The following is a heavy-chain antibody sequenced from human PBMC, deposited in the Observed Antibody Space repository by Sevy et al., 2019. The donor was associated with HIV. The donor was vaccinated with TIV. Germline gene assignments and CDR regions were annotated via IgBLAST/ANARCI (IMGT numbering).Heavy chain of an antibody. V-gene: IGHV3-30*03. CDR2: ISYDGSQT. D-gene: IGHD3-10*01. Sequence: GGSLRLSCAASGFTFTTYGMHWVRQAPGKGLEWVAVISYDGSQTYYVDSVKGRFTISRDNSKNTLYLQVDSLRPEDTAVYYCARSFSMVRGVAERVFDCWGQGTLVTVSS. CDR3: ARSFSMVRGVAERVFDC. CDR1: GFTFTTYG. J-gene: IGHJ5*01.